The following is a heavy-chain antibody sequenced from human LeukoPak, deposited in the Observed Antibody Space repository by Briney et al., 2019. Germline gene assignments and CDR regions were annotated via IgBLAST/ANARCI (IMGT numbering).Heavy chain of an antibody. CDR1: GGSISSYY. J-gene: IGHJ3*02. V-gene: IGHV4-4*07. D-gene: IGHD2-2*01. CDR3: ARDKYCSSTSCLDAFDI. CDR2: IYTSGST. Sequence: RPSETLSLTCTVSGGSISSYYWSWIRQPAGKGLEWIGRIYTSGSTSYNPSLKSRVTMSVDTSKNQFSLKLSSVTAADTAVYYCARDKYCSSTSCLDAFDIWGQGTMVTVSS.